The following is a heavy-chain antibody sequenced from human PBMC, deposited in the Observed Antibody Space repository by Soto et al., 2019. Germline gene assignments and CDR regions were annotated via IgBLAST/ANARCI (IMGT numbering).Heavy chain of an antibody. J-gene: IGHJ4*02. CDR2: INAGNGNT. V-gene: IGHV1-3*01. D-gene: IGHD5-12*01. CDR1: GYTFTNYA. CDR3: ARGDWDIVATYFDY. Sequence: GASVKVSCKASGYTFTNYAMHWVRQAPGQRLEWIGWINAGNGNTKYSQKFQGRVTITGDTSASTAYMELSSLRSEDTTVYYCARGDWDIVATYFDYWGQGTLVTVSS.